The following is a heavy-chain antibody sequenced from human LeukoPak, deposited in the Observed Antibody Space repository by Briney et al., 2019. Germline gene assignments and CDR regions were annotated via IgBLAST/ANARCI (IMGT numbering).Heavy chain of an antibody. CDR1: GGPISSGSYY. CDR3: SRDMSGSSSLGSSIDY. D-gene: IGHD1-26*01. Sequence: SETLSLTCTVSGGPISSGSYYWSWIRQPAGKGLEWIGRMYTSGSTNYNPSLKSRVTISVDASKNQFSLKLSSVTDADTAVYYCSRDMSGSSSLGSSIDYWGQGTLVTVSS. J-gene: IGHJ4*02. V-gene: IGHV4-61*02. CDR2: MYTSGST.